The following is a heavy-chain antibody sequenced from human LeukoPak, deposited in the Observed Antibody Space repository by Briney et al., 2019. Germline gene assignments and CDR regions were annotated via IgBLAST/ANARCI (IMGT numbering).Heavy chain of an antibody. CDR2: ISAYNGNT. J-gene: IGHJ5*02. Sequence: EASVKVSCKASGYTFTSYGISWVRQAPGQGLEWMGWISAYNGNTNYAQKLQGRVTMTTDTSTSTAYMELRSLRSDDTAVYYCAREVVAATDNWFDPWGQGTLVTVPS. CDR1: GYTFTSYG. CDR3: AREVVAATDNWFDP. D-gene: IGHD2-15*01. V-gene: IGHV1-18*01.